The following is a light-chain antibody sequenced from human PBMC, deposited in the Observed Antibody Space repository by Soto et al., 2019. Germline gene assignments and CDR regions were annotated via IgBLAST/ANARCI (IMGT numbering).Light chain of an antibody. CDR2: KND. CDR3: AAWDDSLSGYV. V-gene: IGLV1-47*01. Sequence: VLTQPPSASGTPGQRVTISCSGSSSNIGSNYVYWYQQLPGTAPKLLIYKNDQRPSGIPDRFSGSKSGTSASLAISGLRSEDEADYYCAAWDDSLSGYVFGAGTKVTVL. J-gene: IGLJ1*01. CDR1: SSNIGSNY.